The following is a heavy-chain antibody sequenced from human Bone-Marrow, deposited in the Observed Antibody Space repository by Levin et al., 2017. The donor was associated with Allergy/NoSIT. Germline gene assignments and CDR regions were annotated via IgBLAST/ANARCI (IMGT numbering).Heavy chain of an antibody. Sequence: SQTLSLTCSVSGGSISSGRYYFTWVRQSAGKGLEWIGRIYTTGSTNYNPSLESRVTISRDTFKKEVYLTLSSVAAADTAVYYCARDRLASLYYYSMDVWGRGTTVIVSS. CDR3: ARDRLASLYYYSMDV. V-gene: IGHV4-61*02. CDR2: IYTTGST. CDR1: GGSISSGRYY. J-gene: IGHJ6*03.